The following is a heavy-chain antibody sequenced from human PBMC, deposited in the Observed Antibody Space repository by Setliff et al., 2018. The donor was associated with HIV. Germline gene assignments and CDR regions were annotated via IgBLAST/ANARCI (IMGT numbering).Heavy chain of an antibody. CDR3: ARRVPGICSGGTCYLEY. Sequence: GGSLRLSCAASGFTFSSYGMHWVRQAPGKGLEWVTFIRHDGINEDYRDSVKGRFSVSRDNSKNTVFLQMNSLRVEDTALYYCARRVPGICSGGTCYLEYWGQGALVTVSS. D-gene: IGHD2-15*01. CDR1: GFTFSSYG. J-gene: IGHJ4*02. CDR2: IRHDGINE. V-gene: IGHV3-30*02.